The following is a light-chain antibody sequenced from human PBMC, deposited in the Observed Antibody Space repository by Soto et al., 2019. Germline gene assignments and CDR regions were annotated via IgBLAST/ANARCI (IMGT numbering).Light chain of an antibody. CDR1: TGAVTSGHC. CDR2: DTT. J-gene: IGLJ7*01. Sequence: QTVVTQAPSLTVSPGRTVTLTCGSSTGAVTSGHCPSWFQQKPGQAPRTLIYDTTKKHSWTPARFSGSLLGDKAALTLSGAQPEDEAEYYCLVSFSAVRPAVFGGGTQLTVL. V-gene: IGLV7-46*01. CDR3: LVSFSAVRPAV.